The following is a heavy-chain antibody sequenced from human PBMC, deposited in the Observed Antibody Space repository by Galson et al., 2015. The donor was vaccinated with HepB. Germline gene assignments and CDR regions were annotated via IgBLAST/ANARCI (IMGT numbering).Heavy chain of an antibody. V-gene: IGHV1-3*01. Sequence: SVKVSCKASGYTFTSYAMHWVRQAPGQRLEWMGWINAGNGNTKYSQKFQGRVTITRDTSASTAYMELSSLRSEDTAVYYCARAGYCSSTSCYTGLGYWGQGTLVTVSS. CDR2: INAGNGNT. D-gene: IGHD2-2*02. CDR1: GYTFTSYA. J-gene: IGHJ4*02. CDR3: ARAGYCSSTSCYTGLGY.